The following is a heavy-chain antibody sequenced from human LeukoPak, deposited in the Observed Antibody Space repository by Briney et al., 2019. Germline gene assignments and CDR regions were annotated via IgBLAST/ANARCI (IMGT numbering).Heavy chain of an antibody. V-gene: IGHV4-59*01. Sequence: SETLSLTCTVSGGSISSYYWSWIRQPPGKGLEWIGHLYNSGSTKYNPSLKSRVTISLDTSKNQFSLRLSSVTAADTAVYFCARHNYYDSSGFYTNHFDYWGQGTLVTVSS. D-gene: IGHD3-22*01. CDR3: ARHNYYDSSGFYTNHFDY. CDR2: LYNSGST. J-gene: IGHJ4*02. CDR1: GGSISSYY.